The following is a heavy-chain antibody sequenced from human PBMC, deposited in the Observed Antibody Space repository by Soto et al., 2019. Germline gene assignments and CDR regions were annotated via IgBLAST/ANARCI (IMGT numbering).Heavy chain of an antibody. CDR2: IIPIFGTA. Sequence: QVQLVQSGAEVKKPGSSVNVSCKASGGTFSSSAISWVRQSPGQGLEWMGGIIPIFGTANYAQKFQGSVTINADESTSTAYMELSSLSAEDTAVYYGARDLAAAGTDYYGMDVWGQGTTVTVSS. D-gene: IGHD6-13*01. CDR1: GGTFSSSA. J-gene: IGHJ6*02. V-gene: IGHV1-69*12. CDR3: ARDLAAAGTDYYGMDV.